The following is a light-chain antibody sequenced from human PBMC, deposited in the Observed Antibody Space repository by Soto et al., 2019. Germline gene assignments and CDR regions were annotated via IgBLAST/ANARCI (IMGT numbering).Light chain of an antibody. J-gene: IGLJ1*01. CDR2: EVN. V-gene: IGLV2-8*01. CDR3: SSYAGSSNV. CDR1: SIDVGGYNY. Sequence: QSALTQPPSASGSPGQSVAISCTGTSIDVGGYNYVSWYQQHPGKAPKLMIYEVNKRPSGVPDRFSGSKSGNTASLTVSGLQAEDEADYYCSSYAGSSNVFGTGTKVTDL.